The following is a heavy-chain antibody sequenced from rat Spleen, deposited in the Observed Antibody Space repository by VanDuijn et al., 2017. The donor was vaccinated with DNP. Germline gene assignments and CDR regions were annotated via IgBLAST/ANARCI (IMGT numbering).Heavy chain of an antibody. J-gene: IGHJ2*01. D-gene: IGHD4-1*01. Sequence: QVQLKESGPGLVQPSQTLSLTCTVSGFSLTDFDINWVRQPPGKGLEWIAAISNAGNTYYNSTLQSRLSIGRDTSKSQVFLKFNSLQTEDTAIYFCTRNYGFYFDCWGQGVMVTVSS. CDR3: TRNYGFYFDC. CDR1: GFSLTDFD. V-gene: IGHV2S8*01. CDR2: ISNAGNT.